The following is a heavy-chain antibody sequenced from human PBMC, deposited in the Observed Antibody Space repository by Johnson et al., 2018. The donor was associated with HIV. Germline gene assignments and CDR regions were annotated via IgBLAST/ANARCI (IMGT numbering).Heavy chain of an antibody. CDR1: GFTLSTYW. Sequence: VQLVESGGGLVQPGGSLRLSCAASGFTLSTYWMTWVRQAPGKGLEWVANIRQDGGERYYVDSVKGRFTISRDNAKMSLFLQMNSVRAEDTAVFYCARSHGSGVGAFDMWDQGTMVTFSS. D-gene: IGHD2-8*01. CDR3: ARSHGSGVGAFDM. V-gene: IGHV3-7*05. J-gene: IGHJ3*02. CDR2: IRQDGGER.